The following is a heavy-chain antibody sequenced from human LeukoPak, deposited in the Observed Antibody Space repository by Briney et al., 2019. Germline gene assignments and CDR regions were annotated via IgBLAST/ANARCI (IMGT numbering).Heavy chain of an antibody. CDR2: INWSGGST. CDR1: GFAFDEHG. CDR3: ARAHITSPFYFDY. Sequence: GGSLRPSCTASGFAFDEHGTSWVRQVPGKGLEWVSGINWSGGSTGYADPLRGRFTISRDNAKNSLYLQMDSLRAEDTALYYCARAHITSPFYFDYWGQGTLVTVSS. D-gene: IGHD2-2*01. J-gene: IGHJ4*02. V-gene: IGHV3-20*04.